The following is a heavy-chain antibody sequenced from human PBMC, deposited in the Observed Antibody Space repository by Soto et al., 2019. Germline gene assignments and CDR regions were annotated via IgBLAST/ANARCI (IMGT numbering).Heavy chain of an antibody. D-gene: IGHD3-22*01. CDR1: GGTFNNYP. CDR3: ARFHDSSGSWDY. CDR2: IIPVFGIT. Sequence: QVQLVQSGAEVKKPGSSVKVSCKAAGGTFNNYPISWVRQAPGQGLEWMGGIIPVFGITKYAQRFQGRVTISADESTNTAYMEVSSLRSEDTAVYYCARFHDSSGSWDYWGQGTLVTVSS. J-gene: IGHJ4*02. V-gene: IGHV1-69*01.